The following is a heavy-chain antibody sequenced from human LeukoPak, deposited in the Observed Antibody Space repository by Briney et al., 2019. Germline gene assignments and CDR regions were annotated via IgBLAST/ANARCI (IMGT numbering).Heavy chain of an antibody. CDR3: ARAIGNTAMVTYYYYYYLAL. J-gene: IGHJ6*03. CDR1: GGSISSYY. Sequence: SETLSLTCTVSGGSISSYYWSWIRQPPGKGLEWIGYIYYSGSTNYNPSLKSRVTISVDPSKNQFSLKMRSVTAADTAVYYCARAIGNTAMVTYYYYYYLALXGKGPTVTVSS. CDR2: IYYSGST. V-gene: IGHV4-59*01. D-gene: IGHD5-18*01.